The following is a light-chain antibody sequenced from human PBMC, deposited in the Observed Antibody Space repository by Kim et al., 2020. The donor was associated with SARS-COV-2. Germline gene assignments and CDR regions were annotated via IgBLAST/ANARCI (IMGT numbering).Light chain of an antibody. V-gene: IGKV1-39*01. CDR2: AAS. J-gene: IGKJ2*02. CDR3: QRSYSTPRT. Sequence: SASVGDRVTITCRASQSISSYLNWYQQKPGKAPKLLIYAASSLQSGVPSRVSGSGSGTDFTLTISSLQPEDFATYYCQRSYSTPRTFGQGTKLEI. CDR1: QSISSY.